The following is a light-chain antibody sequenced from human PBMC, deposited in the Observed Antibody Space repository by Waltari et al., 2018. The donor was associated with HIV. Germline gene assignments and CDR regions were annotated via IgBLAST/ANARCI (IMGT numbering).Light chain of an antibody. CDR2: DVP. V-gene: IGLV2-14*03. CDR3: ASRTDDNTVM. CDR1: DSDFSLYKF. Sequence: AVTQPASVSGLPGQSTTISCTGDDSDFSLYKFVSWYQQHSVKPPRLILYDVPGRASGVSDRFSGSMSGNTASLTISGLRAEDEGHYYCASRTDDNTVMFGGGTEVTVL. J-gene: IGLJ3*02.